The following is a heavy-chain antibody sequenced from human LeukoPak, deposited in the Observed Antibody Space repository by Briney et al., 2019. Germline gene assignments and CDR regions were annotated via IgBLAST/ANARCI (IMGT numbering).Heavy chain of an antibody. D-gene: IGHD3-10*01. J-gene: IGHJ2*01. Sequence: GGSLRLSCVGSGFSFSSDWMHWVRQAPGKGLEWVSAISGSGGSTYYADSVKGRFTISRDNSKNTLYLQMNSLRAEDTAVYYCVRAGGDYGSGRKPLDLWGRGTLVTVSS. V-gene: IGHV3-23*01. CDR3: VRAGGDYGSGRKPLDL. CDR1: GFSFSSDW. CDR2: ISGSGGST.